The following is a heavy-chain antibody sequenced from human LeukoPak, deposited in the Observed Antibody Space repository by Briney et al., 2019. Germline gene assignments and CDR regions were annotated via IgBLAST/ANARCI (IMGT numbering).Heavy chain of an antibody. D-gene: IGHD2-21*02. V-gene: IGHV1-69*05. CDR2: IIPIFGTA. CDR3: ASTFADYCGGDCYPYYFDY. CDR1: GGTFSSYA. Sequence: ASVKVSCKASGGTFSSYAISWVRQAPGQGLEWMGGIIPIFGTANYAQKFQGRVTITTDESTSTAYMELSSLRSENTAVYYCASTFADYCGGDCYPYYFDYWGQGTLVTVSS. J-gene: IGHJ4*02.